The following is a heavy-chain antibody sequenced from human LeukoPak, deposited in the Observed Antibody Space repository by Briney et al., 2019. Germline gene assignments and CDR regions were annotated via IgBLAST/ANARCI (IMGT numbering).Heavy chain of an antibody. J-gene: IGHJ6*02. Sequence: GGSLRLSCAASGFTFSAYEINWVRQAPGKGLVWVSYISSSGDILYYADSVKGRFTISRDNAKNSLYLQMNSLRAEDTAVYYCARETAYGDYISYYYYYGMDVWGQGTTVTVSS. CDR1: GFTFSAYE. D-gene: IGHD4-17*01. CDR2: ISSSGDIL. CDR3: ARETAYGDYISYYYYYGMDV. V-gene: IGHV3-48*03.